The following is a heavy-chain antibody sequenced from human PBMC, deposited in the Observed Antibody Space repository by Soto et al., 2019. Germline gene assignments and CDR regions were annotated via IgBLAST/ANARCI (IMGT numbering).Heavy chain of an antibody. CDR2: INSDGSRT. J-gene: IGHJ6*02. V-gene: IGHV3-74*01. CDR1: GFTFTDYW. D-gene: IGHD1-1*01. Sequence: GGSLRLSCAASGFTFTDYWTHWVRQAPGKGLVWVSRINSDGSRTSYADSVKGRLTISRDNSKNTLYLQMNSLRADDTAVYYCARRNNPYGMDVWGQGTTVTVSS. CDR3: ARRNNPYGMDV.